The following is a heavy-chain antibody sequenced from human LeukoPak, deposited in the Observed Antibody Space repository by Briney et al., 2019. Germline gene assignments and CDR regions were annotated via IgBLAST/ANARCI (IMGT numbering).Heavy chain of an antibody. J-gene: IGHJ5*02. CDR3: ARLSSSRTGVFDP. D-gene: IGHD6-13*01. Sequence: SETLSLTCTVSGDSFSSYYWSWIRQPAGKGLEWIGRIYTSGSTNYNPSLKSRVTMSVDTSKNQFSLNLTSMTAADTAVYYCARLSSSRTGVFDPWGQGTLVTVSS. V-gene: IGHV4-4*07. CDR1: GDSFSSYY. CDR2: IYTSGST.